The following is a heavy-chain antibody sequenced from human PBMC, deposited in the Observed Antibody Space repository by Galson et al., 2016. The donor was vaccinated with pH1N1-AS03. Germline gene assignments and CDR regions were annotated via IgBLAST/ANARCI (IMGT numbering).Heavy chain of an antibody. V-gene: IGHV3-15*01. CDR2: IKSQSYGGTP. J-gene: IGHJ6*02. Sequence: SLRLSCAASGFTFSNAWIIWVRQAPGKGLEWVGRIKSQSYGGTPDYGAPVKGRFTISRDDSKNTLYLQISSLKTEDTAIYYCATTWGTCDRLTHGLDVWGQGTTVTVSS. CDR1: GFTFSNAW. D-gene: IGHD3-16*01. CDR3: ATTWGTCDRLTHGLDV.